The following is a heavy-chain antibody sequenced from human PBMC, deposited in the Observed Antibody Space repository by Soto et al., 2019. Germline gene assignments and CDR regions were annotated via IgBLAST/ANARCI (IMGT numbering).Heavy chain of an antibody. Sequence: ASVKVSCKASGFTFTGYYMHGLRQAPGQGLEWMGWLNPNTGVTNYAQKFQGRVTMTRDTSITTGYMELSRLTSDDTAVYYSAQSRDHVVVTRRGFDSWGQGTLVTVSS. CDR1: GFTFTGYY. CDR2: LNPNTGVT. J-gene: IGHJ5*01. D-gene: IGHD2-21*01. CDR3: AQSRDHVVVTRRGFDS. V-gene: IGHV1-2*02.